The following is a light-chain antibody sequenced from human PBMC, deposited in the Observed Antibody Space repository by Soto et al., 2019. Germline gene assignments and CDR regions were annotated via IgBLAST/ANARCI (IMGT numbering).Light chain of an antibody. Sequence: SYELTQPPSVSVSPGQTASITCSGDKLGDKYASWYQQKPGQSPVLVIYQDSKRPSGIPERFSGSNSGNTATLTISGTQAMDEADYYCQVWDSNTAYVFGTGTKLTVL. CDR2: QDS. J-gene: IGLJ1*01. V-gene: IGLV3-1*01. CDR1: KLGDKY. CDR3: QVWDSNTAYV.